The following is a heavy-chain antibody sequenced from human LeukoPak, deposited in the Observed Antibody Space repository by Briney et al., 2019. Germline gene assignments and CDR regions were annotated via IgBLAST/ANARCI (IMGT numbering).Heavy chain of an antibody. CDR3: ARVPVGASRAFDI. V-gene: IGHV3-21*01. CDR2: ISSSSSYI. J-gene: IGHJ3*02. D-gene: IGHD1-26*01. Sequence: RGSLRLSCAASGFTFSSYSMNWVRQAPGKGLEWVSSISSSSSYIYYADSVKGRFTISRDNAKNSLYLQMNSLRAEDTAVYYCARVPVGASRAFDIWGQGTMVTVSS. CDR1: GFTFSSYS.